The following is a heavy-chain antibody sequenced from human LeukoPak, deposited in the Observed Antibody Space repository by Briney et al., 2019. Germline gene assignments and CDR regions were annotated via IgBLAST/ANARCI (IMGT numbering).Heavy chain of an antibody. CDR1: GYTFTGYY. CDR2: INPNSGGT. Sequence: RASVKVSCKASGYTFTGYYMHWVRQAPGQGLEWMGRINPNSGGTNYAQKFQGRVTMTRDTSISTAYMELSRLRSDDTAVYYCAFEYQLLLALDAFDIWGQGTMVTVSS. J-gene: IGHJ3*02. D-gene: IGHD2-2*01. V-gene: IGHV1-2*06. CDR3: AFEYQLLLALDAFDI.